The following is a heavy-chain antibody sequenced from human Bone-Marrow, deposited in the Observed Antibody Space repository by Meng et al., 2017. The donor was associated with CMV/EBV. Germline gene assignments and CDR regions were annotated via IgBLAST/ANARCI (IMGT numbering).Heavy chain of an antibody. J-gene: IGHJ3*02. CDR2: INPNSGGT. D-gene: IGHD3-10*01. Sequence: ASVKVSCKASGYTFTGYYMHWVRQAPGQGLEWMGWINPNSGGTNYAQKFQGRVTMTRDTSISTAYMELSRLRSDDTAVYYCARDNGGWFGELGAFDIRGQGTMVTVSS. CDR1: GYTFTGYY. V-gene: IGHV1-2*02. CDR3: ARDNGGWFGELGAFDI.